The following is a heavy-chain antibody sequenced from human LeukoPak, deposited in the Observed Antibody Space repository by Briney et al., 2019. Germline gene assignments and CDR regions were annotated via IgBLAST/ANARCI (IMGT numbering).Heavy chain of an antibody. CDR2: IFYSGST. V-gene: IGHV4-39*01. Sequence: SETLSLTCTVSGGSINSGTYHWAWIRQPPGKGLEWIATIFYSGSTYYSPSLKSRVIISVDTSNNQFSLKLSSVTAADTAVYYCARSRSSWSRYFDYWGQGTLVTVSS. CDR1: GGSINSGTYH. J-gene: IGHJ4*02. CDR3: ARSRSSWSRYFDY. D-gene: IGHD6-13*01.